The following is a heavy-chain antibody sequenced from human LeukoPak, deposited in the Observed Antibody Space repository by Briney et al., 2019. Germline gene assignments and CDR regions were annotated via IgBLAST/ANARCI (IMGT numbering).Heavy chain of an antibody. Sequence: GGSLRLSCAASGFXFSNAWISWVRQAPGKGLEWVGRIKSKTDGGTTDYAAPVKGRFTISRDNSKNSLYLQMNSLRTEDTALYYCAKDKYSSSWNGMDVWGQGTTVTVSS. CDR2: IKSKTDGGTT. D-gene: IGHD6-13*01. CDR1: GFXFSNAW. J-gene: IGHJ6*02. V-gene: IGHV3-15*05. CDR3: AKDKYSSSWNGMDV.